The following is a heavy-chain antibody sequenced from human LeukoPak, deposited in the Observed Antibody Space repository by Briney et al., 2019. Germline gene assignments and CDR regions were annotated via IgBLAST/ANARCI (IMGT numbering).Heavy chain of an antibody. CDR3: ARGNYYDSWSGYYPDY. J-gene: IGHJ4*02. Sequence: ASVKVSCKASGGTFSSYAISWVRQAPGQGLEWMGGIIPIFGTANYAQKFQGRVTITADESTSTAYMELSSLRSEDTAVYYCARGNYYDSWSGYYPDYRGQGLMATVTA. V-gene: IGHV1-69*13. CDR2: IIPIFGTA. CDR1: GGTFSSYA. D-gene: IGHD3-3*01.